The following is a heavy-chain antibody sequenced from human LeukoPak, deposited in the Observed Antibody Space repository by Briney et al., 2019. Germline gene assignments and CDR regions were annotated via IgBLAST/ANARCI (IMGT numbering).Heavy chain of an antibody. CDR3: ARHENGDIDY. Sequence: SETLSLTCTVSGGSISSSSYYWGWIRQPPGKGLEWIGSIYYSGSTYYNPSLKSRVTISVDTSKNRFSLKLSSVTAADTAVYYCARHENGDIDYWGQGTLVTVSS. CDR1: GGSISSSSYY. D-gene: IGHD4-17*01. CDR2: IYYSGST. V-gene: IGHV4-39*01. J-gene: IGHJ4*02.